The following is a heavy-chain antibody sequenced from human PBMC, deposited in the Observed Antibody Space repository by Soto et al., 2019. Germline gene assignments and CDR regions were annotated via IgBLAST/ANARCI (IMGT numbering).Heavy chain of an antibody. J-gene: IGHJ4*02. V-gene: IGHV1-69*13. CDR2: IIPIFGTA. CDR3: ARDGYYGSGSYYERP. CDR1: GGTFSSYA. Sequence: SVKVSCKASGGTFSSYAISWVRQAPGQGLEWMGGIIPIFGTANYAQKFQGRVTITADESTSTAYMELSSLRSEDTAVYYCARDGYYGSGSYYERPWGQGTLVTVSS. D-gene: IGHD3-10*01.